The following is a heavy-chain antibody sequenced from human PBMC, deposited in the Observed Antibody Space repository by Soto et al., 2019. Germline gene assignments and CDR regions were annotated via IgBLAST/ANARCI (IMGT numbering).Heavy chain of an antibody. D-gene: IGHD2-21*01. Sequence: ETLSLTCTVSGGSINSYWWPWIRQPAGKGLEWIGRVYSSGTTDYNPSLNSRATMSVETSKNQFSLKLSSVTAADTAVYYCARDIASYAYGEGYWGQGIQVTVSS. V-gene: IGHV4-4*07. CDR1: GGSINSYW. CDR3: ARDIASYAYGEGY. CDR2: VYSSGTT. J-gene: IGHJ4*02.